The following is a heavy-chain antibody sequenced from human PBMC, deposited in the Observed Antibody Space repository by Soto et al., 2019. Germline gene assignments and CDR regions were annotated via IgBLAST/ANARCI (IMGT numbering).Heavy chain of an antibody. CDR3: ARELDPYYGGNSLSLDY. D-gene: IGHD4-17*01. J-gene: IGHJ4*02. V-gene: IGHV1-69*13. CDR1: GGSFSTYG. Sequence: QVQLVQSGAEVKKPGSSVKVSCKASGGSFSTYGINWVRLAPGQGLEWMGGIIPKFGTTNYAQKLRGRVTITADESTNTAYMELNYLRPEDTDVYLCARELDPYYGGNSLSLDYWGQGTLVTVSS. CDR2: IIPKFGTT.